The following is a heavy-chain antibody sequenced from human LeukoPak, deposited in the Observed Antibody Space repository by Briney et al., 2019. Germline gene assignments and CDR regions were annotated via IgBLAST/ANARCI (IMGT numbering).Heavy chain of an antibody. CDR2: IIGDGGST. D-gene: IGHD2-15*01. J-gene: IGHJ6*02. CDR1: GSTFDDYA. Sequence: GGSLRLSCAASGSTFDDYAMHWVRQAPGKGLEWVSLIIGDGGSTYYADSVKGRFTISRDNSKNSLYLQMNSLRTEDTALYYCASVTCSGGSCYYYHHGMDVWGQGTTVTVSS. CDR3: ASVTCSGGSCYYYHHGMDV. V-gene: IGHV3-43*02.